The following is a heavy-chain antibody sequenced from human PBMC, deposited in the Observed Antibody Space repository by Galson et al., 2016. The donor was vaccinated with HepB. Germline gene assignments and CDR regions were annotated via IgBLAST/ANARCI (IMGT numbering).Heavy chain of an antibody. V-gene: IGHV3-21*01. Sequence: SLRLSCAASGFTFNSYTMTWVRQAPGKGLEWVSSISSSSKYIYYADSVKGRFNISRDNAKNSLYLQMNSLRAEDTAVYFCVRPHQGWGTTDYWGQGTLVTVSS. J-gene: IGHJ4*02. CDR3: VRPHQGWGTTDY. D-gene: IGHD3-16*01. CDR1: GFTFNSYT. CDR2: ISSSSKYI.